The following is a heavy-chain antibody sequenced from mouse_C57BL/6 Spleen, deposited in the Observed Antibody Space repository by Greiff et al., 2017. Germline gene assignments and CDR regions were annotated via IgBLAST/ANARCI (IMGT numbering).Heavy chain of an antibody. CDR2: IYPGNSDT. CDR3: TKARAQEGYFDY. Sequence: VQLKESGTVLARPGASVKMSCKTSGYTFTSYWMHWVKQRPGQGLEWIGAIYPGNSDTSYNQKFKGKAKLTAVTSASTAYMELSSLTNEDCAVNDSTKARAQEGYFDYGGQGTTLTVSS. D-gene: IGHD3-3*01. V-gene: IGHV1-5*01. CDR1: GYTFTSYW. J-gene: IGHJ2*01.